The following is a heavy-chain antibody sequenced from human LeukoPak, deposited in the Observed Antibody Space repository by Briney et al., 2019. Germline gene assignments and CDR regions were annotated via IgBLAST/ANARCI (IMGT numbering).Heavy chain of an antibody. CDR1: GGSISSYY. Sequence: SETLSLTCTVSGGSISSYYWSWIRQPPGKGLEWIGYIYYSGSTNYNPSLKSRVTISVDTSKNQFSLKLSSVTAADTAVYYCARTYYYTSGSYSLDYWGQGTLVSVSS. CDR3: ARTYYYTSGSYSLDY. D-gene: IGHD3-10*01. J-gene: IGHJ4*02. CDR2: IYYSGST. V-gene: IGHV4-59*08.